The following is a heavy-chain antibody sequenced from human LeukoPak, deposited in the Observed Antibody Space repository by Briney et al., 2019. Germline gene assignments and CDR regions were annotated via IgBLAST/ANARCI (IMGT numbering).Heavy chain of an antibody. CDR3: ARQGGYSSDWFDP. J-gene: IGHJ5*02. V-gene: IGHV4-59*01. CDR1: GGSISSYY. D-gene: IGHD3-22*01. Sequence: PSETLSLTCTVSGGSISSYYWSWIRQPPGKGLEWIGYIYYSGSTNYNPSLKSRVTISVDTSKNQFSLKLSSVTAVDTAVYYCARQGGYSSDWFDPWGQGTLVTVSS. CDR2: IYYSGST.